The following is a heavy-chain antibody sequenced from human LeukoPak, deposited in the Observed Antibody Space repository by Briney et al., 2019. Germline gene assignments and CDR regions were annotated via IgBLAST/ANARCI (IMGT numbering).Heavy chain of an antibody. J-gene: IGHJ6*03. D-gene: IGHD6-6*01. V-gene: IGHV3-72*01. Sequence: GGSLRLSCAASGFTFSDHYMDWVRQAPGKGLEWVGRTRNKANSYTTEYAASVKGRFTISRDDSKNSLYLQMNSLKTEDTAVYYCARDGEYGGGMDVWGKGTTVTVSS. CDR2: TRNKANSYTT. CDR1: GFTFSDHY. CDR3: ARDGEYGGGMDV.